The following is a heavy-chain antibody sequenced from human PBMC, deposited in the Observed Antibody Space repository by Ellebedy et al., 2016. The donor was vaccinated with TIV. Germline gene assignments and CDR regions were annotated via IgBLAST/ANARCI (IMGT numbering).Heavy chain of an antibody. V-gene: IGHV1-46*01. Sequence: ASVKVSCKASGDTLTNHYVHWVRQAPGKGPEWMGVIHPGGVYTDFAQKLQGRLTLTRDTSTNTGYMELTSLQSEDTAVYYCARESNVIMSGLHRGALDIWGEGTKVSVSS. D-gene: IGHD3-3*01. CDR2: IHPGGVYT. CDR1: GDTLTNHY. CDR3: ARESNVIMSGLHRGALDI. J-gene: IGHJ3*02.